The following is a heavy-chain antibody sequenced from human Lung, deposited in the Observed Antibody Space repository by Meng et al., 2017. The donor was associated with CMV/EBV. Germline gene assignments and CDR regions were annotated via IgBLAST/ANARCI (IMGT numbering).Heavy chain of an antibody. Sequence: QVVESGXGWVQLXGSLSLXXXASGFTISNTYTSWVRQAPRKGLEWVSVIRSGGDTYYADSVKGRFIISRDNSKNTVYLQMNSLRVEDTAVYHCARDPGYSSSLTYDYWGQGTLVTVSS. V-gene: IGHV3-66*01. CDR3: ARDPGYSSSLTYDY. D-gene: IGHD4-11*01. CDR1: GFTISNTY. J-gene: IGHJ4*02. CDR2: IRSGGDT.